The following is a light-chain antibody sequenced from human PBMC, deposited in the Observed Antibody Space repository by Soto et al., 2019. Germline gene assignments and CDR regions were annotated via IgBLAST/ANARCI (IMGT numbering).Light chain of an antibody. Sequence: DIEVTPTRESLAVLLGGRATINCKSSKSVLYSSNNKNYLAWYQHKPGHPPXLLIYWASSRESGVPDRFSGGGSGTDFTPTIIIRYAEVVAVDDCQQYYTTPTFGGGTKVDIK. CDR1: KSVLYSSNNKNY. V-gene: IGKV4-1*01. CDR3: QQYYTTPT. CDR2: WAS. J-gene: IGKJ4*01.